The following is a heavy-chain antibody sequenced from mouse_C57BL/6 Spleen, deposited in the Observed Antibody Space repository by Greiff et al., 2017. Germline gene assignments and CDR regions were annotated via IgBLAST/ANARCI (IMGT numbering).Heavy chain of an antibody. CDR2: IDPGTDGT. D-gene: IGHD1-2*01. Sequence: VQLQQSGAELVRPGASVTLSCKASGYTFTDYEMHWVKQTPVHGLEWIGAIDPGTDGTSYNQKFKGKAILTADKSSSTAYMELRRLKSEDSAVYYCTNYGGYYFDYWGQGTTLTVSS. CDR1: GYTFTDYE. CDR3: TNYGGYYFDY. V-gene: IGHV1-15*01. J-gene: IGHJ2*01.